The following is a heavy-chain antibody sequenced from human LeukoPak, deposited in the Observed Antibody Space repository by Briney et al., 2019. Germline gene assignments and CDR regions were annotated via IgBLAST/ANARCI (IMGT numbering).Heavy chain of an antibody. CDR2: IFYSGST. CDR1: GGSISNYY. V-gene: IGHV4-59*01. CDR3: AKCNGYGLVDI. J-gene: IGHJ3*02. Sequence: SEALSLTCTVSGGSISNYYWGWIRQPPGKGLEWIGDIFYSGSTYYGPSLKSRLTISLDTSRNQFSLKLNSVTAADTAVYYCAKCNGYGLVDIWGQGTMVTVSS. D-gene: IGHD3-10*01.